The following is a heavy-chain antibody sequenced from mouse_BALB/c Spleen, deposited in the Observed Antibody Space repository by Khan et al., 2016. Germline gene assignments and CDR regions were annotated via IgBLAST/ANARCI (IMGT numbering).Heavy chain of an antibody. CDR2: INPDTITV. V-gene: IGHV4-1*02. D-gene: IGHD2-1*01. Sequence: EEKLLESGGGLVQPGGSLKLSCAASGFDFSRYWMSWVRQAPGKGLEWIGEINPDTITVDYTPSLKDKFIISRDNAKNTLYLQMTKVRSEDTALYYCARGNYVPGSLDYWGQGTTLTVSS. CDR1: GFDFSRYW. J-gene: IGHJ2*01. CDR3: ARGNYVPGSLDY.